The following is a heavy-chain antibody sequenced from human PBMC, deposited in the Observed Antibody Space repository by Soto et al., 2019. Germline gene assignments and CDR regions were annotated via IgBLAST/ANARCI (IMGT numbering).Heavy chain of an antibody. CDR3: AHDLSSTGRRWLYYYSYAMDV. V-gene: IGHV3-30*18. J-gene: IGHJ6*02. CDR2: ISYDGSNK. D-gene: IGHD6-6*01. CDR1: GFTLSSYG. Sequence: PGGSRRLSCGASGFTLSSYGMHGGRQWPGKGLEGGAVISYDGSNKYYADSMKGRFTISRDNSKNTLYLQMNSLRAEDTAIYSCAHDLSSTGRRWLYYYSYAMDVWGQGPTVPVSS.